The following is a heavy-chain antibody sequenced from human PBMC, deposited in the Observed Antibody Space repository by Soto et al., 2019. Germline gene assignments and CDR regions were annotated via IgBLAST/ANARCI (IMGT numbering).Heavy chain of an antibody. CDR1: GGSVTSYH. CDR3: ARDMHAGFTHYFVP. D-gene: IGHD1-26*01. V-gene: IGHV4-59*02. J-gene: IGHJ5*02. Sequence: SQTLSLTCVVSGGSVTSYHWSLIRQFPGKGLECISYTAYTANTNYNPSLKSRVTISIDTSPNELSLKLTSMTAADTAVYYCARDMHAGFTHYFVPWGQGALVNVSS. CDR2: TAYTANT.